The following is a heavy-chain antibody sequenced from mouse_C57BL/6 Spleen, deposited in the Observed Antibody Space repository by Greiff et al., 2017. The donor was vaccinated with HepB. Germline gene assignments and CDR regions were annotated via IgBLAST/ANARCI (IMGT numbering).Heavy chain of an antibody. CDR3: ARLEYYGSYWYFDV. Sequence: EVKVIESGPGLAKPSQTLSLTCSVTGYSITSDYWNWIRKFPGNKLEYMGYISYSGSTYYNPSLKSRISITRDTSKNQYYLQLNSVTTEDTATYYCARLEYYGSYWYFDVWGTGTTVTVSS. J-gene: IGHJ1*03. CDR2: ISYSGST. D-gene: IGHD1-1*01. V-gene: IGHV3-8*01. CDR1: GYSITSDY.